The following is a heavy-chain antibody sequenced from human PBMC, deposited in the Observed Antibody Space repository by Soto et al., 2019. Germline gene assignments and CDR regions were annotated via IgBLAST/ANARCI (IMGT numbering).Heavy chain of an antibody. J-gene: IGHJ5*02. D-gene: IGHD2-15*01. CDR1: GGSISSGDYY. CDR2: IYYSGST. CDR3: ARHLKIVVVVAATRVAPTNWFDP. V-gene: IGHV4-30-4*01. Sequence: ASETLSLTCTVSGGSISSGDYYWSWIRQPPGKGLEWIGYIYYSGSTYYNPSLKSRVTISVDTSKNQFSLKLSSVTAADTAVYYCARHLKIVVVVAATRVAPTNWFDPWGQGTLVTVSS.